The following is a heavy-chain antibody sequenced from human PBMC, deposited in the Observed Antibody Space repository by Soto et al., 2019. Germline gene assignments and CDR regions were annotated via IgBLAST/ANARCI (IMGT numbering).Heavy chain of an antibody. CDR1: GDSISSGGYS. Sequence: SETLSLTCDVSGDSISSGGYSWNWIRQPPGKGLEWIGNIYQSGTTDYNPSLKSRVTISVDRSKNQFSLKLSSVTAADTAVYYCARDNRIGLGDFDYWGQGTLVTVSS. J-gene: IGHJ4*02. V-gene: IGHV4-30-2*01. D-gene: IGHD2-15*01. CDR2: IYQSGTT. CDR3: ARDNRIGLGDFDY.